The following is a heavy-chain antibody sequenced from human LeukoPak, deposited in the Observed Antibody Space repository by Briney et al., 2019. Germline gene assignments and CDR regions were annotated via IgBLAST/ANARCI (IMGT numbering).Heavy chain of an antibody. CDR2: IIPIFGTA. V-gene: IGHV1-69*13. D-gene: IGHD6-13*01. J-gene: IGHJ5*02. CDR3: ARVMGSSWYKDLTWFDP. CDR1: GGTFSSYA. Sequence: SVKVSCKASGGTFSSYAISWVRQAPGQGLEWMGGIIPIFGTANYAQKFQGRVTITADESTSTAYMELSSLRSEDTAVYYCARVMGSSWYKDLTWFDPWGQGALVTVSS.